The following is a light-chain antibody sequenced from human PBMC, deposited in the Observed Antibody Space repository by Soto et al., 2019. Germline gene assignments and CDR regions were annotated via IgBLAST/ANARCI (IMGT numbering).Light chain of an antibody. J-gene: IGLJ1*01. CDR3: NSYVGSNNYV. Sequence: SALTQPPSASGSPGQSVTISCIGTASDIGRYNYVSWYQHHPGKAPKLITYEVTKRPSGVPDRFSGSKSGSTASLTVSGLQADDEADYYCNSYVGSNNYVFGTGTKVTVL. CDR1: ASDIGRYNY. V-gene: IGLV2-8*01. CDR2: EVT.